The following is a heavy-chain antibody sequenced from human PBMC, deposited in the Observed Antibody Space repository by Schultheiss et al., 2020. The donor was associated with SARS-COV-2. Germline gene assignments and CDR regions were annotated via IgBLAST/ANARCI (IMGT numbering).Heavy chain of an antibody. CDR2: INPNSGGT. CDR3: AADDRGSRDFQH. D-gene: IGHD5-12*01. CDR1: GYTFTGYG. J-gene: IGHJ1*01. Sequence: ASVKVSCMTSGYTFTGYGISWVRQAPGQGLEWMGWINPNSGGTNYAQKFQGGVTLTTDTSTSTAYMELSSLRSEDTAVYYCAADDRGSRDFQHWGQGTLVTVSS. V-gene: IGHV1-18*01.